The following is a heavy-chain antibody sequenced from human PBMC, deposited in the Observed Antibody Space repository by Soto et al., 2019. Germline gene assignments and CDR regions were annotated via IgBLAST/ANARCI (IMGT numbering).Heavy chain of an antibody. CDR2: IYVTGAV. J-gene: IGHJ5*02. CDR1: GSALISGSYC. CDR3: ARLRIATNNYKWFDP. V-gene: IGHV4-31*03. Sequence: TLSLSCIVSGSALISGSYCWRWINQVPGKGLEWIGHIYVTGAVDYNPSLRDRITISQDTSERQFSLNLRLVTAADTAVYYCARLRIATNNYKWFDPWGQGTMVNVS. D-gene: IGHD2-21*01.